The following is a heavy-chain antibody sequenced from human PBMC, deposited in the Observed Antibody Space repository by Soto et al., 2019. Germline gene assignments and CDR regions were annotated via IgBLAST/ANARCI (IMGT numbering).Heavy chain of an antibody. Sequence: GGSLRLSCAASGLTVSGKKYVAWVRQAPGKGPEWVSALYDVDGSFYADSVKGRFTTSSDSSKTTVYLQMNGLRPDDTAVYYCATWHEREHAYDVWGQGTTVTVSS. CDR3: ATWHEREHAYDV. V-gene: IGHV3-53*01. CDR1: GLTVSGKKY. J-gene: IGHJ3*01. D-gene: IGHD1-1*01. CDR2: LYDVDGS.